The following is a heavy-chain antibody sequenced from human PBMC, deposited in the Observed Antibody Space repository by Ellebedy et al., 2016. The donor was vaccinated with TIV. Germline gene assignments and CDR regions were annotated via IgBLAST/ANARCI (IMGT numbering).Heavy chain of an antibody. Sequence: GGSLRLSXKASGYSFATYWIAWVRQMPGKGLEWMGLIYPGDSDTTYSPSFQGQVTFSVDKSTSTAYLQWGGLKASDTAMYYCARTYYYDSEALYGMDVWGQGTRVTVSS. D-gene: IGHD3-22*01. CDR3: ARTYYYDSEALYGMDV. CDR2: IYPGDSDT. CDR1: GYSFATYW. J-gene: IGHJ6*02. V-gene: IGHV5-51*01.